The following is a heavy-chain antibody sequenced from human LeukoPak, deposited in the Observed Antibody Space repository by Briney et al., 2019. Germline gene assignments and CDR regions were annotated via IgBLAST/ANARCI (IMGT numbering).Heavy chain of an antibody. Sequence: SVKVSRKASGGTFSSYAISWVRQAPGQGLEWMGGIIPIFGTANYAQKFQGRVTITADESTSTAYMELSSLRSEDTAVYYCARDPYYYGSGSLGGAFDIWGQGTMVTVSS. CDR3: ARDPYYYGSGSLGGAFDI. CDR1: GGTFSSYA. V-gene: IGHV1-69*13. D-gene: IGHD3-10*01. J-gene: IGHJ3*02. CDR2: IIPIFGTA.